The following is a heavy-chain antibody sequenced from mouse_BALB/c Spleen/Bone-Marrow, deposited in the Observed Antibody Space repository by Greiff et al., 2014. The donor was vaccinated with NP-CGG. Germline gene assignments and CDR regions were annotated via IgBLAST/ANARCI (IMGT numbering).Heavy chain of an antibody. Sequence: VQLQQSGPELVKPGASVKISCKASGYTFTDYNMHWVKQSHGKSLEWIGYIYPYNGGTGYNQKFKSKATLTVDNSSSTAYMELRSLTSEDSAVYYCARGKFYYGNYVGLDNWGQGTTLTVSS. CDR2: IYPYNGGT. J-gene: IGHJ2*01. CDR3: ARGKFYYGNYVGLDN. CDR1: GYTFTDYN. D-gene: IGHD2-1*01. V-gene: IGHV1S29*02.